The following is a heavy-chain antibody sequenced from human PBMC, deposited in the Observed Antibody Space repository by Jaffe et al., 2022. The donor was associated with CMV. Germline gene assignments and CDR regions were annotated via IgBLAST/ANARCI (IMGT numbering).Heavy chain of an antibody. CDR2: IYYSGST. J-gene: IGHJ4*02. V-gene: IGHV4-59*01. Sequence: QVQLQESGPGLVKPSETLSLTCTVSGGSISSYYWSWIRQPPGKGLEWIGYIYYSGSTNYNPSLKSRVTISVDTSKNQFSLKLSSVTAADTAVYYCARGWQRDEYYFDYWGQGTLVTVSS. CDR3: ARGWQRDEYYFDY. CDR1: GGSISSYY.